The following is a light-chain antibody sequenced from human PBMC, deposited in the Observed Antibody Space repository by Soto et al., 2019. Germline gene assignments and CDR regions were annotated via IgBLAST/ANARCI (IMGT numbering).Light chain of an antibody. Sequence: DIQMTQSPSSLSAFVGDRVTITCRASQDISNYLAWFQQRPGKAPKSLIYAASGLQTGVPSNFSGSGSWTDFTLTIGSLQPEDVATYYCQQYINIPYTFGQWTKLEIK. CDR1: QDISNY. CDR2: AAS. V-gene: IGKV1-16*02. CDR3: QQYINIPYT. J-gene: IGKJ2*01.